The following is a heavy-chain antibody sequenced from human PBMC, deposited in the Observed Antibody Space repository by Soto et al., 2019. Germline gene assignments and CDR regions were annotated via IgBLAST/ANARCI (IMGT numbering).Heavy chain of an antibody. J-gene: IGHJ4*01. CDR1: GFTTSGCR. D-gene: IGHD1-26*01. V-gene: IGHV3-48*02. Sequence: AGGARRDPWGGSGFTTSGCRINLGRPAPGKGLEWLAYITIRTGNILYADSVRGRFTISADNAENSVFLQMNSLRDEDTAVYFCVRDRDLYRDMVHADLWGQGTLVTVSS. CDR2: ITIRTGNI. CDR3: VRDRDLYRDMVHADL.